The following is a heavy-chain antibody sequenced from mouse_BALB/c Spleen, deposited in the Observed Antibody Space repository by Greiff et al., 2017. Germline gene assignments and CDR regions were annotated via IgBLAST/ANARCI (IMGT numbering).Heavy chain of an antibody. Sequence: EVQRVESGGDLVKPGGSLNLSCAASGFSFSSYGMSWVRQTPDKRLEWVATISSGGSYTDYPDSLKGRVTISRDNAKNTIYLQMSSLKSEDTAMYYCARHETTVVATDRYFDYWGQGTTLTVSS. J-gene: IGHJ2*01. D-gene: IGHD1-1*01. V-gene: IGHV5-6*01. CDR2: ISSGGSYT. CDR1: GFSFSSYG. CDR3: ARHETTVVATDRYFDY.